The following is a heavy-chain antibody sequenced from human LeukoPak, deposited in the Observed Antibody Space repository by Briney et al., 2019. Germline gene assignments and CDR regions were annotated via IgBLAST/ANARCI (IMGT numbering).Heavy chain of an antibody. D-gene: IGHD1-26*01. V-gene: IGHV3-74*01. Sequence: GGSLRLSCAASGFTVTTKSMAWVRQAPGRGLEWVSRVKSDGSSTNYADSVKGRCTISRDNAKNTLHLQMNTLRAEDTAVYYCARGGSPPEALGDTFDVWGQGTLVTVSS. CDR3: ARGGSPPEALGDTFDV. CDR1: GFTVTTKS. CDR2: VKSDGSST. J-gene: IGHJ3*01.